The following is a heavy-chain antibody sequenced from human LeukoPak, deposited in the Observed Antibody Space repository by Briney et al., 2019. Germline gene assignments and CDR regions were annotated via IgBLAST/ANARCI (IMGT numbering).Heavy chain of an antibody. CDR1: GFTFSSYA. CDR3: ARSSGYSSGWFRATGYYFDY. CDR2: ISYDGSNK. V-gene: IGHV3-30-3*01. J-gene: IGHJ4*02. D-gene: IGHD6-19*01. Sequence: GRSLRLSCAASGFTFSSYAMHWVRQAPGKGLEWVAVISYDGSNKYYADSVKGRFTISRDNSKNTLYLQMNSLRAEDTAVYYCARSSGYSSGWFRATGYYFDYWGQGTLVTVSS.